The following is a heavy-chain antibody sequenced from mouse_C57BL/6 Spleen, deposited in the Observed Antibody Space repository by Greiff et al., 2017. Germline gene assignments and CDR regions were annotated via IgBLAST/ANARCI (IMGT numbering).Heavy chain of an antibody. CDR1: GYTFTSYW. CDR2: IDPSDSET. V-gene: IGHV1-52*01. CDR3: ARGGLWCYGSSYLYYFDY. D-gene: IGHD1-1*01. Sequence: QVQLQQPGAELVRPGSSVKLSCKASGYTFTSYWMHWVKQRPIQGLEWIGNIDPSDSETHYNQKFKDKATLTVDKSSSTAYMQLSSLTSEDSAVYYCARGGLWCYGSSYLYYFDYWGQGTTLTVSS. J-gene: IGHJ2*01.